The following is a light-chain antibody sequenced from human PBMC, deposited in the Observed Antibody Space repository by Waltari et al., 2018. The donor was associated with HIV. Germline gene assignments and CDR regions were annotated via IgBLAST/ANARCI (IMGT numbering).Light chain of an antibody. J-gene: IGLJ2*01. Sequence: SYVLTQPPSVSVAPGQTARITCGGSSIGRKSVHWYKQKPGQAPVLVVSDDSDRPSGIPERFSGSKSGNTATLTISRVEAGDEADYYCQVWYSLTDPVVFGGGTKLTVL. CDR2: DDS. CDR1: SIGRKS. V-gene: IGLV3-21*02. CDR3: QVWYSLTDPVV.